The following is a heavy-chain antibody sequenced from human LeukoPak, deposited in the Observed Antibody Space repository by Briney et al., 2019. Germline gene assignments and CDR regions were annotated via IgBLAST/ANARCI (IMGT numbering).Heavy chain of an antibody. CDR2: IIPIFGTA. CDR1: GGTFSSYA. Sequence: SVKVSCKASGGTFSSYAISWVRQAPGQGLEWMGGIIPIFGTANYAQKFQGRVTITADESTSTAHMELSSLRSEDTAVYYCATGSYYYGSGSYYPWGYFDYWGQGTLVTVSS. J-gene: IGHJ4*02. D-gene: IGHD3-10*01. V-gene: IGHV1-69*13. CDR3: ATGSYYYGSGSYYPWGYFDY.